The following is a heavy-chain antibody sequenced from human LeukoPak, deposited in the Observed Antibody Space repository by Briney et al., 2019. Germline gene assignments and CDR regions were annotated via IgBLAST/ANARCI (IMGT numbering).Heavy chain of an antibody. J-gene: IGHJ6*04. CDR1: GGTFSSYA. D-gene: IGHD2-2*01. Sequence: GASVKVSCKASGGTFSSYAISWVRQAPGQGLEWMGGIIPIFGTANYAQKFQGRVTITTDESTSTAYMEPSSLRSEDTAVYYCARDDCSSTSCAPMDVWGKGTTVTLSS. CDR2: IIPIFGTA. V-gene: IGHV1-69*05. CDR3: ARDDCSSTSCAPMDV.